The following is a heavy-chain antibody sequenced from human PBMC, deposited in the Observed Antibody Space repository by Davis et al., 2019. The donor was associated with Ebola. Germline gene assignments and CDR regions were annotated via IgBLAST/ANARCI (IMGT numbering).Heavy chain of an antibody. D-gene: IGHD2-15*01. CDR1: GYTFTSYY. Sequence: AASVKVSCKASGYTFTSYYMHWVRQAPGQGLEWMGIINPSGGSTSYAQKFQGRVTMTRDTSTSTVYMELSSLRSEDTAVYYCAREAVVVVAATAYYYYGMDVWGKGTTVTFSS. J-gene: IGHJ6*04. CDR2: INPSGGST. CDR3: AREAVVVVAATAYYYYGMDV. V-gene: IGHV1-46*01.